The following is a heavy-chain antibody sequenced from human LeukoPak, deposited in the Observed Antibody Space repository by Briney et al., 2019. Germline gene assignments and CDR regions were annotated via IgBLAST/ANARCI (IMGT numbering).Heavy chain of an antibody. CDR1: GFTFGDYA. J-gene: IGHJ4*02. CDR3: ARVLAAAGGYYFDY. V-gene: IGHV3-21*01. D-gene: IGHD6-13*01. Sequence: GGSLRLSCTASGFTFGDYAMSWVRQAPGKGLEWVSSISSSSSYIYYADSVKGRFTISRDNAKNSLYLQMNSLRAEDTAVYYCARVLAAAGGYYFDYWGQGTLVTVSS. CDR2: ISSSSSYI.